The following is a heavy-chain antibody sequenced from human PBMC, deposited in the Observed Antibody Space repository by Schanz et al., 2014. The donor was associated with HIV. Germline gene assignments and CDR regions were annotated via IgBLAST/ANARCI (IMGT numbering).Heavy chain of an antibody. CDR3: AREKTTLNWFDP. CDR2: ISAYNGNT. J-gene: IGHJ5*02. Sequence: QVQLVQSGAEVKKPGASVKVSCKASGYTFSSHGISWVRQAPGQGLEWMGWISAYNGNTNYAQKLQGRVTMTTDTSTSTAYMELSRLRSDDTAVYYCAREKTTLNWFDPWGQGTLVTVSS. V-gene: IGHV1-18*01. CDR1: GYTFSSHG.